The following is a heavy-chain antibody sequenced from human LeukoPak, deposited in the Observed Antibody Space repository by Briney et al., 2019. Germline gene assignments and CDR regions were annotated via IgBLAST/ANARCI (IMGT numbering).Heavy chain of an antibody. V-gene: IGHV3-23*01. Sequence: GGSLRLSCAASGFTFSSYSMNWVRQAPGKGLEWVSAISGSGDSTWYADSVKGRFTISRDNSKNTLSLQLKRLRADDTAVYYCAKDLVATSSWYGGADYWGQGTLVTVSS. CDR3: AKDLVATSSWYGGADY. D-gene: IGHD6-13*01. J-gene: IGHJ4*02. CDR2: ISGSGDST. CDR1: GFTFSSYS.